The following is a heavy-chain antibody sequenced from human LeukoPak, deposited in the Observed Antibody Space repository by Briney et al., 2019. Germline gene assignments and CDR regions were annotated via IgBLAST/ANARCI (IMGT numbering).Heavy chain of an antibody. CDR1: GFTFSNAW. CDR2: IKSKTDGGTT. D-gene: IGHD4-23*01. CDR3: TTRTTVVTDAFDI. J-gene: IGHJ3*02. Sequence: GGSLRLSCAASGFTFSNAWMSWVRQAPGKGLEWGGRIKSKTDGGTTDYAAPVKGRFTISRDDSKNTLYLQMNSLKTEDTAVYYCTTRTTVVTDAFDIWGQGTMVTVSS. V-gene: IGHV3-15*01.